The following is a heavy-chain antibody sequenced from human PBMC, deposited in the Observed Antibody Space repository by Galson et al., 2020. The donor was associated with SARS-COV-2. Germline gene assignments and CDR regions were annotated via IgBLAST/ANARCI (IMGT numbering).Heavy chain of an antibody. D-gene: IGHD6-19*01. CDR3: ARDASGWYLDY. V-gene: IGHV3-30*03. CDR2: ISYDGSNK. CDR1: GFTFSSYG. J-gene: IGHJ4*02. Sequence: GESLKISCAASGFTFSSYGMHWVRQAPGKGLEWVAVISYDGSNKYYADSVKGRFTISRDNSKNTLYLQMNSLRAEDTAVYYCARDASGWYLDYWGKGTMVNVSS.